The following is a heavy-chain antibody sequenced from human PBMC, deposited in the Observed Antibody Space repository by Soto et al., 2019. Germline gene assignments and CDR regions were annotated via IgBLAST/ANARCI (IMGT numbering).Heavy chain of an antibody. D-gene: IGHD3-22*01. CDR1: GDSITRSNFY. J-gene: IGHJ5*02. CDR2: IFYSGST. CDR3: ARHKTTMLTVVSAFDP. V-gene: IGHV4-39*02. Sequence: SETLSLTCTVSGDSITRSNFYWGWIRQPPGKGLEWLGSIFYSGSTFYNPALKGRVTFSVDTSKNHFSLKLSSVTAADTAVYYCARHKTTMLTVVSAFDPWGQGTRVTVSS.